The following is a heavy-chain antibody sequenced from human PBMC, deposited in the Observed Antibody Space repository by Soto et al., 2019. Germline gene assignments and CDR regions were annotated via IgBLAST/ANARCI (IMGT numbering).Heavy chain of an antibody. D-gene: IGHD3-9*01. CDR2: IKPDGSER. V-gene: IGHV3-7*04. CDR3: ATDLDWEHY. Sequence: EVQLVESGGGLVQPGGSLRLSCEASGFTFGTYWMTWVRQPPGKGLECVADIKPDGSERYYVDSVKGRFTISRDNAKTSLYLHMNSLRPADTAVYYCATDLDWEHYWGQGTLVTVSS. J-gene: IGHJ4*02. CDR1: GFTFGTYW.